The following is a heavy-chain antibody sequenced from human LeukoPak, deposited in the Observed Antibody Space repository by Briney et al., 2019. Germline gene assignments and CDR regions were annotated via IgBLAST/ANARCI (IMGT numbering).Heavy chain of an antibody. V-gene: IGHV1-2*02. CDR3: ARVPTTSYYYDRIGNFDY. D-gene: IGHD3-22*01. CDR2: INPNSGGT. Sequence: GASVKVSCKASGYTFTGYYMHWVRQAPGQGLEWMGWINPNSGGTNYAQKFQGRVTMTRDTSISTAYMELSRLRSDDTAVYYCARVPTTSYYYDRIGNFDYWGQGTLVTVSS. J-gene: IGHJ4*02. CDR1: GYTFTGYY.